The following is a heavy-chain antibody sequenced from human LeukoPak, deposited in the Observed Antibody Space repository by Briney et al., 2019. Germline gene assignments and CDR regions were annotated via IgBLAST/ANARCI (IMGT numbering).Heavy chain of an antibody. J-gene: IGHJ4*02. V-gene: IGHV3-30*02. CDR3: AKARGYCSSTSCFRPFDY. CDR1: GFTFSYYG. D-gene: IGHD2-2*01. Sequence: GGSLRLSCAASGFTFSYYGMHWVRQAPGRGLEWVAFIRYDGSNKYYADPVKGRFTISRDNSKNTLYLQMSSLRAEDTAVYYCAKARGYCSSTSCFRPFDYWGQGTLVTVSS. CDR2: IRYDGSNK.